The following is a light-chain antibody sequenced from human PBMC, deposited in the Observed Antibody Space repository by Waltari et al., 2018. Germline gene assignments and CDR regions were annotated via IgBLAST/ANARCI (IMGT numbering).Light chain of an antibody. CDR1: QTVRGY. J-gene: IGKJ2*01. V-gene: IGKV3-11*01. CDR2: DAS. Sequence: TQSLSPGESATLSCRASQTVRGYLAWYQHKLGQAPRLLMSDASKRATGIPARFSGSGSGTDCTLIITSLEPEDFAVYYCQHRSDWPLYTFGQGTKLELK. CDR3: QHRSDWPLYT.